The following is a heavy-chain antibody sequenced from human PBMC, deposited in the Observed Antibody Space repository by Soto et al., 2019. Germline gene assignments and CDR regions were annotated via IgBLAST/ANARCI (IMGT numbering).Heavy chain of an antibody. CDR1: GFTFDTYG. V-gene: IGHV3-30*18. D-gene: IGHD2-2*01. Sequence: QVQLVESGGGVVQPGRSLRLSCAASGFTFDTYGMHWVRQAPGKGLEWVEVISYDGSNRYYADSVKGRFTISRDNSKNTLYLQMNSLRSEDTAVYYCAKDHIVAAAPDYWGQGTLVTVSS. CDR3: AKDHIVAAAPDY. J-gene: IGHJ4*02. CDR2: ISYDGSNR.